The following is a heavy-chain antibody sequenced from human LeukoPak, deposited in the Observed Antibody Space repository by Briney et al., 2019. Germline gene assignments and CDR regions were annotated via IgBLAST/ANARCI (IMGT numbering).Heavy chain of an antibody. CDR2: ISGSGDTT. Sequence: GGSLRLSCAASGIIFSSYGMSWVRQAPGKGLECVSIISGSGDTTFYAASEKGRFDISRDNSKNTLYLQMNSLRVDDTAVYYCAKDRGYDFSYGMDVWGQGTTVTVSS. CDR1: GIIFSSYG. CDR3: AKDRGYDFSYGMDV. D-gene: IGHD5-12*01. J-gene: IGHJ6*02. V-gene: IGHV3-23*01.